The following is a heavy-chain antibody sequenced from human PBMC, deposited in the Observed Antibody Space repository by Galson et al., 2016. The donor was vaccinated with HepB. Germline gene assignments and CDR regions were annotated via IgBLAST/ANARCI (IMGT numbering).Heavy chain of an antibody. D-gene: IGHD5-24*01. CDR2: MKQVGTEK. J-gene: IGHJ4*02. Sequence: SLRLSCAASGFNFNIYWMSWVRQAPGKGLEWVANMKQVGTEKYYVDSVKGRFTISRDNAKNSVYLQMNSLRAEDTAVYYCARGRDTDKWGQGILVTVSS. V-gene: IGHV3-7*03. CDR3: ARGRDTDK. CDR1: GFNFNIYW.